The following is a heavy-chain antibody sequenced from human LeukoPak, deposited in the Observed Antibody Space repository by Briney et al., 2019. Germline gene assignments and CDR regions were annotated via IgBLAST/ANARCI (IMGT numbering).Heavy chain of an antibody. CDR1: GFTFSSYG. D-gene: IGHD6-19*01. CDR2: IRYDGSDK. CDR3: AKKYSSGRRPYDYYMDV. V-gene: IGHV3-30*02. J-gene: IGHJ6*03. Sequence: VGSLRLSCAASGFTFSSYGMNWVRQAPGKGLEWVAFIRYDGSDKYYAGSVKGRFTVSRDNSKNMVYLQMNSLRAEDTAVYYCAKKYSSGRRPYDYYMDVWGKGTTVIVSS.